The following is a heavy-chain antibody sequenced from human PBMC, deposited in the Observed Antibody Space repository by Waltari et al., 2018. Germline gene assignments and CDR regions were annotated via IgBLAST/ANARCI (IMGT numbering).Heavy chain of an antibody. CDR1: GYTLTELS. CDR3: ATKERTVIAINFYWYFDL. CDR2: FDPEDGET. J-gene: IGHJ2*01. D-gene: IGHD2-21*01. Sequence: QVQLVQSGAEVKKPGASVKVSCKVSGYTLTELSMHWVRQAPGKGLEWMGGFDPEDGETIYAQKFQGRVTMTEDTSTDTAYMELSSLRSEDTAVYYCATKERTVIAINFYWYFDLWGRGTLVTVSS. V-gene: IGHV1-24*01.